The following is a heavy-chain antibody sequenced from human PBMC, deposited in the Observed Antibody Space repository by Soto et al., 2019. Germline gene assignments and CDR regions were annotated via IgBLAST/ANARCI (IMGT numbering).Heavy chain of an antibody. V-gene: IGHV1-18*04. CDR1: GYTFTSYG. Sequence: GASVKVSCKASGYTFTSYGISWVRQAPGQGLEWMGWISAYNGNTNYAQKLQGRVTMTTDTSTSTAYMELSSLRSDDTAVYYCARFTSYGYYYYYGMDVWGQGTTVTVSS. CDR2: ISAYNGNT. J-gene: IGHJ6*02. D-gene: IGHD5-18*01. CDR3: ARFTSYGYYYYYGMDV.